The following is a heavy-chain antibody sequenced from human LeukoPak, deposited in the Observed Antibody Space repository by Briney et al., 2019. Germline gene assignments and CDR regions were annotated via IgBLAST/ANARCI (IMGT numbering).Heavy chain of an antibody. CDR2: ISYDGSNK. CDR3: ARDRIAAAGNYCFDP. CDR1: GFTFSSYS. V-gene: IGHV3-30-3*01. J-gene: IGHJ5*02. Sequence: GGSLRPSCAASGFTFSSYSMHWVRQAPGKGLEWVAVISYDGSNKYYADSVQGRFTISRDNSKNTLYLQMNSLRAEDTALYYCARDRIAAAGNYCFDPWGQGTLVTVSS. D-gene: IGHD6-13*01.